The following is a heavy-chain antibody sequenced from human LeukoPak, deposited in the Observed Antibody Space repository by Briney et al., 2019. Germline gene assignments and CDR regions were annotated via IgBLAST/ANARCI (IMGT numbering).Heavy chain of an antibody. CDR2: IYCSVTT. CDR1: GGSISSYY. J-gene: IGHJ4*02. Sequence: SETLSLTCTVSGGSISSYYCSWIRQPPGKGLEWIGYIYCSVTTNYNPSLKSRVTISVDTSKNQFSLKLSSVTAADTAVYYCARGVYIAAAQYGYWGQGTLVTVSS. V-gene: IGHV4-59*01. CDR3: ARGVYIAAAQYGY. D-gene: IGHD6-13*01.